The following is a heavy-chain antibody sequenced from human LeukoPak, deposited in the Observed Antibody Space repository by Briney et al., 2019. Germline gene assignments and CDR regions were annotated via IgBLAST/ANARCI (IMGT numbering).Heavy chain of an antibody. CDR2: IYYSGST. CDR1: GGSISSYY. CDR3: ATTREIEWEPFDY. J-gene: IGHJ4*02. V-gene: IGHV4-59*08. D-gene: IGHD1-26*01. Sequence: PSETLSLTCTVSGGSISSYYWSWIRQPPGKGLEWIGYIYYSGSTNYNPSLKSRVTISVDTSKNQFSLKLSSVTAADTAVYYCATTREIEWEPFDYWGQGTLVTVSS.